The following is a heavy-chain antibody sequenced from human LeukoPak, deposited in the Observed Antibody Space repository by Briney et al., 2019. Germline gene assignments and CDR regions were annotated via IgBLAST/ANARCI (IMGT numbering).Heavy chain of an antibody. CDR2: IYYSGST. CDR3: ARLSSDDFWSGYYHYYYYMDV. D-gene: IGHD3-3*01. Sequence: SETLSLTCTVSGGSISSSSYYWGCIRQPPGKGLEWIGSIYYSGSTYYNPSLKSRVTISVDTSKNQFSLKLSSVTAADTAVYYCARLSSDDFWSGYYHYYYYMDVWGKGTTVTVSS. J-gene: IGHJ6*03. V-gene: IGHV4-39*01. CDR1: GGSISSSSYY.